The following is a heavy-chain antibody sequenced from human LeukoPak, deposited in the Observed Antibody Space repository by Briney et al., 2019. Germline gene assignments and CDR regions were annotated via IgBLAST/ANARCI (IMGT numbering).Heavy chain of an antibody. CDR1: GFTFSSYA. CDR2: ISGSGGST. Sequence: GGSLRLSCAASGFTFSSYAMSWVRQAPGKGLEWVSAISGSGGSTYYADSVKGRFTISRDNSKNTLYLQVNSLRAEDTAVYYCAKVLTPYQQHGFDYWGQGTLVTVSS. CDR3: AKVLTPYQQHGFDY. D-gene: IGHD2-2*01. V-gene: IGHV3-23*01. J-gene: IGHJ4*02.